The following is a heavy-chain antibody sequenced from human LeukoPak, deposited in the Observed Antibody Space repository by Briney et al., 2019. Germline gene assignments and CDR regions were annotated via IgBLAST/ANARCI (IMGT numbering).Heavy chain of an antibody. J-gene: IGHJ4*02. D-gene: IGHD4-17*01. Sequence: SETLSLTCAVSGYSISSGYYWGWIRQPPGKGLEWIGSIYHSGSTYYNPSLKSRVTISVDTSKNQFSLKLSSVTAADTAVYYCARRFNYGDYHWGQGTLVTVSS. CDR2: IYHSGST. CDR3: ARRFNYGDYH. CDR1: GYSISSGYY. V-gene: IGHV4-38-2*01.